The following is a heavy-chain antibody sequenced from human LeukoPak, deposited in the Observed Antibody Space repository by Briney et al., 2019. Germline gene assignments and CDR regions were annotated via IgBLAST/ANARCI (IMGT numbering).Heavy chain of an antibody. CDR3: AAYYGSGTYFDY. J-gene: IGHJ4*02. Sequence: GGSLRLSCAASGFTVSSNYMSWVRQAPGKGLEWVSVIYSGGNTFYAASVKGRFTVSRDNSKNTLYLQMTSLRAEDTAVYYCAAYYGSGTYFDYWGQGTLVTVSS. CDR2: IYSGGNT. D-gene: IGHD3-10*01. V-gene: IGHV3-53*01. CDR1: GFTVSSNY.